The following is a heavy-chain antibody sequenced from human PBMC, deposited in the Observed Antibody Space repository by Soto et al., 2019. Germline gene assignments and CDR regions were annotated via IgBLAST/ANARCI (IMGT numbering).Heavy chain of an antibody. CDR1: GGTFSSYA. Sequence: SVKVSCKASGGTFSSYAISWVRQAPGQGLEWMGGIIPIFGTANYAQKFQGRVTITADESTSTAYMELSSLRSEGTAVYYCARAYDFGVVIIPWFDPWGQGTLVTVS. D-gene: IGHD3-3*01. CDR3: ARAYDFGVVIIPWFDP. V-gene: IGHV1-69*13. J-gene: IGHJ5*02. CDR2: IIPIFGTA.